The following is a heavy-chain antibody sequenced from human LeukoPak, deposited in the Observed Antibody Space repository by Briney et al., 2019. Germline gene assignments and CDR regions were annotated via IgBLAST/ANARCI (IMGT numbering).Heavy chain of an antibody. D-gene: IGHD3-10*01. CDR3: TRSDHYYGSGSPPNWFDP. CDR1: GYYFSNYG. Sequence: ASVKVSCKASGYYFSNYGIRWVRQAPGQGREWMGWISVYNGNTKYAQKFQGRVTMTTDTSTSTAYMELRSLRSDDTAVYYCTRSDHYYGSGSPPNWFDPWGQGTLVTVSS. V-gene: IGHV1-18*01. CDR2: ISVYNGNT. J-gene: IGHJ5*02.